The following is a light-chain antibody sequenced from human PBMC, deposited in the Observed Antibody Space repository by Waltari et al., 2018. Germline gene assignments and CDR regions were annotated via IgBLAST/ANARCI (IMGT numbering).Light chain of an antibody. CDR1: QSISSY. V-gene: IGKV1-39*01. CDR2: AAS. J-gene: IGKJ2*01. Sequence: DIQMTRSPSSLSASVGDRVTITCRASQSISSYLNWYQQKPGKAPKVLIYAASSLQSGVPSRFSGSGSGTDFTLTISSLQPEDFVTYYCQQSYTTPYTFGQGTKLEIK. CDR3: QQSYTTPYT.